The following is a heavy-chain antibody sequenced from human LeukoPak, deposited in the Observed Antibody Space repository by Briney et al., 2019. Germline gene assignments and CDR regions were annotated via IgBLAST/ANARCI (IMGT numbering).Heavy chain of an antibody. V-gene: IGHV1-69*06. D-gene: IGHD3-10*01. CDR3: ARDPAYYGSGSYRPYYFDY. Sequence: GASVKVSCKASGYTFTSYGISWVRQAPGQGLEWMGGIIPIFGTANYAQKFQGRVTITADKSTSTAYMELSSLRSEDTAVYYCARDPAYYGSGSYRPYYFDYWGQGTLVTVSS. CDR1: GYTFTSYG. J-gene: IGHJ4*02. CDR2: IIPIFGTA.